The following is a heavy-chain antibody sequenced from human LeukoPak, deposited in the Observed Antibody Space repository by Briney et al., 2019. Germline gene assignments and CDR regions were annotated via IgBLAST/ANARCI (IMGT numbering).Heavy chain of an antibody. CDR1: GFTFDDYA. J-gene: IGHJ4*02. V-gene: IGHV3-9*01. CDR2: ISWNSGSI. Sequence: GGSLRLSFAASGFTFDDYAMHWVRQAPGKGLEWVSGISWNSGSIGYADSVKGRFTISRDNAKNSLYLQMNSLRAEDTAVYYCARVDYGDYAGEDYWGQGTLVTVSS. CDR3: ARVDYGDYAGEDY. D-gene: IGHD4-17*01.